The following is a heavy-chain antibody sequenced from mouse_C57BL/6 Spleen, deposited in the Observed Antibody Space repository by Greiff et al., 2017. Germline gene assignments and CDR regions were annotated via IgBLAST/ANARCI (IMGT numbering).Heavy chain of an antibody. J-gene: IGHJ2*01. V-gene: IGHV1-7*01. CDR2: INPSSGYT. D-gene: IGHD1-1*01. CDR1: GYTFTSYW. CDR3: SVVWDYYCFDY. Sequence: QVQLQQSGAELAKPGASVKLSCKASGYTFTSYWMHWVKQRPGQGLEWIGYINPSSGYTKYNQKFKDKATLTADKSSSTAYMQLSSLTYEYSAVCYCSVVWDYYCFDYWGQGTTVTVSS.